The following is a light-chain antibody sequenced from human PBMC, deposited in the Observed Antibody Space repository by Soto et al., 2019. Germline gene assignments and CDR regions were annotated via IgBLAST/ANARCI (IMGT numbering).Light chain of an antibody. CDR3: ATWDDRLNGYV. J-gene: IGLJ1*01. CDR1: NSNIGSNT. CDR2: SNN. V-gene: IGLV1-44*01. Sequence: QSVLTQPPSASGTPGQRVTISCSGSNSNIGSNTVTWYRQLPGTAPILLIYSNNHRSSGVPDRFSGSRSGTSGSLAISGLQSEDEADYYCATWDDRLNGYVFGSGTKLTVL.